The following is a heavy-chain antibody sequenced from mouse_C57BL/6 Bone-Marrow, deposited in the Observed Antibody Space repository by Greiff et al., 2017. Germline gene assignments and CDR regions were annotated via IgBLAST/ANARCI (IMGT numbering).Heavy chain of an antibody. Sequence: QVQLQQSGAELARPGASVKMSCKASGYTFTSYTMHWVKQRPGQGLEWIGYINPSSGYTKYNQKFKDKATLTADKSSSTAYMQLRSLTAEDSAVYYGARSGGSSYGYVDVWGTGTTVTVSS. V-gene: IGHV1-4*01. D-gene: IGHD1-1*01. CDR1: GYTFTSYT. CDR2: INPSSGYT. J-gene: IGHJ1*03. CDR3: ARSGGSSYGYVDV.